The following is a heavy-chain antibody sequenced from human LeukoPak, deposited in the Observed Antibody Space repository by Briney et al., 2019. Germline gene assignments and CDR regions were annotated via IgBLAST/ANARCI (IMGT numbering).Heavy chain of an antibody. CDR1: GYTFTSYD. V-gene: IGHV1-8*01. Sequence: GASVTVSCKASGYTFTSYDINWVRQAPGQGLEWMGWMNPNSGNTGYAQKFQGRVTMTRNTSISTAYMELRSLRSDDTAVYYCAREGHYGDYVFNYWGQGTLVTVSS. CDR3: AREGHYGDYVFNY. J-gene: IGHJ4*02. D-gene: IGHD4-17*01. CDR2: MNPNSGNT.